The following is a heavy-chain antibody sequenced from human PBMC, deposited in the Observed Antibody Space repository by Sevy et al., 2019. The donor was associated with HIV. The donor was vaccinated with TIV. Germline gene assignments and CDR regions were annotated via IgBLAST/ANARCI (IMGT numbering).Heavy chain of an antibody. J-gene: IGHJ6*02. CDR3: ARGYDFWSARAGGMDV. V-gene: IGHV4-61*01. CDR1: GGSVSSGSYY. Sequence: SETLSLTCTVSGGSVSSGSYYWSWIRQPPGKGLEWIGYIYYSGSTNYNPSLKSRVTISVDTSKNQFSLKLSSVTAADTAVYYWARGYDFWSARAGGMDVWGQGTTVTVSS. CDR2: IYYSGST. D-gene: IGHD3-3*01.